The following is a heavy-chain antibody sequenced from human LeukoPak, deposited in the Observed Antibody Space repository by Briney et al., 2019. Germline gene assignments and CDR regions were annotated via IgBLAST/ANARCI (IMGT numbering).Heavy chain of an antibody. CDR1: GFTFTSYA. CDR2: INAGNGNT. V-gene: IGHV1-3*01. D-gene: IGHD6-13*01. CDR3: ARAHSTSWYGHGVY. Sequence: ASVKVSCKASGFTFTSYAMHWVRQSPGQGLEWMGWINAGNGNTKHSQKFQGRVTITRDTSASTVYMELSSLRSEDTAVYYCARAHSTSWYGHGVYWGQGTLITISS. J-gene: IGHJ4*02.